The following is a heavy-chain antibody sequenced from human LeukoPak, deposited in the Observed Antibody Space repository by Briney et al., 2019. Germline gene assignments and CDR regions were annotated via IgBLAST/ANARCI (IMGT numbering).Heavy chain of an antibody. V-gene: IGHV4-59*01. Sequence: SETLSLTCSVSGGSISSYYWSWIRQPPGKGLECIGYIYSTGSTNYNPSLKSRVTMSVDTSKNQFSLKLRSVTAADTAVYSCARGKGGSLSAFDIWGQGTMPTVSS. D-gene: IGHD2-15*01. CDR2: IYSTGST. J-gene: IGHJ3*02. CDR1: GGSISSYY. CDR3: ARGKGGSLSAFDI.